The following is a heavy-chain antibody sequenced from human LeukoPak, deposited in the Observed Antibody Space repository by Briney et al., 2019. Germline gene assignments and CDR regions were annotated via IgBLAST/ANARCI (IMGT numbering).Heavy chain of an antibody. CDR3: AKDETQGRYFDSPIDY. CDR1: GFTFSSYG. Sequence: PGGTLRLSCDASGFTFSSYGMSWVRQAPGKGLEWVSGISGSGASTKYADSVKGRFTISRDNSKNTLYLQMNSLRTDDTAVYYCAKDETQGRYFDSPIDYWGQGTLVTVSS. CDR2: ISGSGAST. J-gene: IGHJ4*02. D-gene: IGHD3-9*01. V-gene: IGHV3-23*01.